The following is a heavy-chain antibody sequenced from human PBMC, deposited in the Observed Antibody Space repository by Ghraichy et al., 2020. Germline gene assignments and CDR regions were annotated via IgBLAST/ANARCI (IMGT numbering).Heavy chain of an antibody. CDR2: ISGSGGTT. D-gene: IGHD2-8*01. CDR1: GFTFSNYD. Sequence: GGSLRLSCAASGFTFSNYDMTWVRQAPGRGLEWVSGISGSGGTTYYADSVKGRFTISRDKSKNTLYLQMNGLKAEDTAIYYCVKVRKPDAIKDYFDFWGQGTLVTVSS. CDR3: VKVRKPDAIKDYFDF. J-gene: IGHJ4*02. V-gene: IGHV3-23*01.